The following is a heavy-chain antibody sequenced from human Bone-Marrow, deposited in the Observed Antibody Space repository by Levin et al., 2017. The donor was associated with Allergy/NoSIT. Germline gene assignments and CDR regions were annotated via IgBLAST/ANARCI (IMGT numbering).Heavy chain of an antibody. J-gene: IGHJ6*02. CDR3: AKDQLDDYVWGSYRYRGDYGMDV. CDR1: GFTFSSYG. Sequence: GGSLRLSCAASGFTFSSYGMHWVRQAPGKGLEWVAVISYDGSNKYYADSVKGRFTISRDNSKNTLYLQMNSLRAEDTAVYYCAKDQLDDYVWGSYRYRGDYGMDVWGQGTTVTVSS. V-gene: IGHV3-30*18. D-gene: IGHD3-16*02. CDR2: ISYDGSNK.